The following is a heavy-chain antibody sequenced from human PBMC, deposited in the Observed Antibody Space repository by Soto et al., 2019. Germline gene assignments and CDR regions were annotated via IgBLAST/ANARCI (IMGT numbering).Heavy chain of an antibody. D-gene: IGHD3-10*01. CDR2: IYHSGST. CDR1: GGSISSGGYS. CDR3: ARGRVTMVRGVIGIYNWFDP. J-gene: IGHJ5*02. V-gene: IGHV4-30-2*01. Sequence: PSETLSLTCAVSGGSISSGGYSWSWIRQPPGKGLEWIGYIYHSGSTYYNPSLKSRVTISVDTSKNQFSLKLSSVTAADTAVYYCARGRVTMVRGVIGIYNWFDPWGQGTLVTVSS.